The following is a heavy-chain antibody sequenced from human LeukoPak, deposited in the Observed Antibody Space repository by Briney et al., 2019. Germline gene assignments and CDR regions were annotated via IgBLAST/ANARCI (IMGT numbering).Heavy chain of an antibody. Sequence: SETLSLTCAVYGGSFSGYYWSWIRQPPGKGLEWIGEINHSGSTNYNPSLKSRVTISADTSKNQFSLKLSSVTAADTAVYYCARCCGSGSYYDDYWGQGTLVTVSS. V-gene: IGHV4-34*01. CDR1: GGSFSGYY. J-gene: IGHJ4*02. D-gene: IGHD3-10*01. CDR2: INHSGST. CDR3: ARCCGSGSYYDDY.